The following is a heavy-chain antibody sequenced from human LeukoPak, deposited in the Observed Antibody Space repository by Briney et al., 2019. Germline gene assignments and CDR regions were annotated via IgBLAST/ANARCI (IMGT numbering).Heavy chain of an antibody. Sequence: ASVNVSCKASGGGFSSYAISWVRQAPGQGLEWVGGIIPIFGTANYAQKFQGRVTITADEPTRTAYMELSSLRADDTAVYYCARLDIVVVPAAYFDSWGQGTLVTVSS. V-gene: IGHV1-69*13. CDR2: IIPIFGTA. D-gene: IGHD2-2*01. J-gene: IGHJ4*02. CDR3: ARLDIVVVPAAYFDS. CDR1: GGGFSSYA.